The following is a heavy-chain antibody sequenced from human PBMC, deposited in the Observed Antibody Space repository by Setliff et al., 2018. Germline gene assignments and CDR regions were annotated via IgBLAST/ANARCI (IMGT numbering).Heavy chain of an antibody. CDR1: GGSLSGYY. V-gene: IGHV4-34*01. CDR2: IDHSGRT. Sequence: SSETLSLTCAVYGGSLSGYYWTWIRQPPGKGLEWIGEIDHSGRTNYNPSLRSRVTISLDTSKTQVSLTLTSVTAADTAVYYCARDRTAYSYGLDVWGQGTTVTVSS. CDR3: ARDRTAYSYGLDV. D-gene: IGHD5-18*01. J-gene: IGHJ6*02.